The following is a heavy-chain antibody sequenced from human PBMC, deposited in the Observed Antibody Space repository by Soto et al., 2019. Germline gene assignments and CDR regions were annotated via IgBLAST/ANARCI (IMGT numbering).Heavy chain of an antibody. CDR3: ARVPSSSGRAHFVY. J-gene: IGHJ4*02. CDR2: ISYDGSNK. Sequence: QVQLVESGGGVVQPGRSLRLSCAASGFTFSSYAMHWVRQAPGKGLEWVAVISYDGSNKYYADSVKGRFTISRDNSKNTLYQQMNSLRAEDTAVYYCARVPSSSGRAHFVYWGQGTLVTVSS. V-gene: IGHV3-30-3*01. CDR1: GFTFSSYA. D-gene: IGHD2-15*01.